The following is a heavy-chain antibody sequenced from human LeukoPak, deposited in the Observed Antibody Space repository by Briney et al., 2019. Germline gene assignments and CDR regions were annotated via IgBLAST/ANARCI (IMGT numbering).Heavy chain of an antibody. J-gene: IGHJ4*02. CDR1: GFTSSSYW. CDR3: ARVRGSGSLDY. Sequence: GGSLRLSCAASGFTSSSYWMSWVRQAPGKGLEWVANVKQDGSEKYYVDSVKGRFTISRDNAKNSLYLQMNSLRAEDTAVYYCARVRGSGSLDYWGQGTLVTVSS. D-gene: IGHD1-26*01. V-gene: IGHV3-7*01. CDR2: VKQDGSEK.